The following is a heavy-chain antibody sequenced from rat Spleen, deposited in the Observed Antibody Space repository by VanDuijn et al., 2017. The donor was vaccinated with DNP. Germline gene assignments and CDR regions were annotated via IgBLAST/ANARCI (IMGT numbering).Heavy chain of an antibody. D-gene: IGHD1-1*01. Sequence: EVQLVESGGDLVQPGRSLKLSCAVSGLSFSDFNMAWVRQAPKKGLEWVATIVYDGGTTYYPDSVKGRFSISRDSAKNTLYLQMNSLRSEDTATYYCAIYFYSGDNWFGYWGQGTLVTVSS. J-gene: IGHJ3*01. CDR2: IVYDGGTT. CDR3: AIYFYSGDNWFGY. CDR1: GLSFSDFN. V-gene: IGHV5-7*01.